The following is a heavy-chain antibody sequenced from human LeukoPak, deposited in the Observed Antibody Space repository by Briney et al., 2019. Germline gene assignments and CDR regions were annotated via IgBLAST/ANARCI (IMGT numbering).Heavy chain of an antibody. Sequence: GGSLRLSCAASGFTLSSYAMHWVRQAPGKGLEYVSAISSNGGSTYYANSVKGRFTISRDNSKNTLYLQMGSLRAEDMAVYYCASSITGEGYWGQGTLVTVSS. CDR2: ISSNGGST. V-gene: IGHV3-64*01. D-gene: IGHD3-16*01. J-gene: IGHJ4*02. CDR1: GFTLSSYA. CDR3: ASSITGEGY.